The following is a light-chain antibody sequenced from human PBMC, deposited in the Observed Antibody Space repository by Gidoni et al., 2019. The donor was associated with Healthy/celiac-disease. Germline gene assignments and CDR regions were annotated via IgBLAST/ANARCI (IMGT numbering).Light chain of an antibody. CDR1: QSVLYSSNNKNY. CDR3: QQYYSTPRT. Sequence: QSVLYSSNNKNYLAWYQQKPGQPPKLLIYWASTRESGVPDRFSGSGSGTDFTLTISSLQAEDVAVYYCQQYYSTPRTFGQGTKVEIK. V-gene: IGKV4-1*01. CDR2: WAS. J-gene: IGKJ1*01.